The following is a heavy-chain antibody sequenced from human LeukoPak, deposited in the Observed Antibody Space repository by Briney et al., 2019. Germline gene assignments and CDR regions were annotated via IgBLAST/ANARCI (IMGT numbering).Heavy chain of an antibody. V-gene: IGHV4-30-2*01. D-gene: IGHD6-19*01. CDR2: IYHSGST. J-gene: IGHJ3*02. CDR1: GGSISSGGYS. Sequence: SETLSLTCAVSGGSISSGGYSWSWIRQPPGKGLEWIGYIYHSGSTYYNPSLKSRVTISVDTSKNQFSLKLSSVTAADTAVYYCARDWGGSSGWPHGAFDIWGQGTMVTVSS. CDR3: ARDWGGSSGWPHGAFDI.